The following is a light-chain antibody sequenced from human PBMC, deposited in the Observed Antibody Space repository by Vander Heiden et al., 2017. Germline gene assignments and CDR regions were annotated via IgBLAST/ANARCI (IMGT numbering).Light chain of an antibody. J-gene: IGLJ1*01. CDR3: NSYTTKNTLV. CDR2: DVS. Sequence: SALTQPASVSGSPGQSITISCTGTSSDVGAYDYVSWYQHRPGKAPKLIIYDVSTRPSGVSDRFSGSKSGITASLSISGVQAEDEAEYYCNSYTTKNTLVFGSGT. V-gene: IGLV2-14*03. CDR1: SSDVGAYDY.